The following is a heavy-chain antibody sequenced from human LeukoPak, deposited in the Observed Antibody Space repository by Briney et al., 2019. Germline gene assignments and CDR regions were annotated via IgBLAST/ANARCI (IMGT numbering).Heavy chain of an antibody. V-gene: IGHV1-18*01. D-gene: IGHD6-6*01. CDR2: ISANNGNT. Sequence: ASVKVSCKASGYTFTSYGISWVQQAPGQGLEWMGWISANNGNTNYAQKLQGRVTMTTDTSTSTAYMELRSLRSEDTAVYYCARDPGEGSSSEFDYWGQGTLVTVSS. CDR1: GYTFTSYG. CDR3: ARDPGEGSSSEFDY. J-gene: IGHJ4*02.